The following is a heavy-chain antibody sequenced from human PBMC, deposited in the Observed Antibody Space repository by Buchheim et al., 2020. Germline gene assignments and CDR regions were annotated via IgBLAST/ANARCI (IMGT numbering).Heavy chain of an antibody. CDR1: GYTFTSYY. J-gene: IGHJ6*02. V-gene: IGHV1-46*03. Sequence: QVQLVQSGAEVKKPGASVKVSCKASGYTFTSYYMHWVRQAPGQGLEWMGIINPSGGSTSYAQKFQGRVTMTRDTSTSTVYMELSRLRSEDTAVYYCARTTGYCSGGSCPNSYYYGMDVWGQGTT. CDR2: INPSGGST. D-gene: IGHD2-15*01. CDR3: ARTTGYCSGGSCPNSYYYGMDV.